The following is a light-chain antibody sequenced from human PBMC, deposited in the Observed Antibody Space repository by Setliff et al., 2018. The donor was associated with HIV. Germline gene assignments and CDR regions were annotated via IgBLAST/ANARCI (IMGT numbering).Light chain of an antibody. CDR1: SSDIGGYSY. V-gene: IGLV2-14*01. Sequence: QSALTQPASVSGSPGQSITISCTGTSSDIGGYSYVSWYQQHPGKAPKLIIYEVRNRPSGVSNRFSGSKSGNTASLTISGLQAEDEADYYCSSYAITNTLAFGTGTKGTGL. CDR2: EVR. J-gene: IGLJ1*01. CDR3: SSYAITNTLA.